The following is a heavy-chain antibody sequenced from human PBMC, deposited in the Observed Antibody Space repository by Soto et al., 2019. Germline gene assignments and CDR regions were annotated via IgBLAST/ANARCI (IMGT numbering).Heavy chain of an antibody. CDR1: GFTFTSSA. J-gene: IGHJ3*02. D-gene: IGHD6-19*01. CDR3: AAEQYSGIAVADAFDI. V-gene: IGHV1-58*02. Sequence: SVKVSCKASGFTFTSSAMQWVRQARGQRLEWIGWIVVGSGNTNYAQKFQERVTITRDMSTSTAYMELSSLRSEDTAVYYCAAEQYSGIAVADAFDIWGQGTMVTVSS. CDR2: IVVGSGNT.